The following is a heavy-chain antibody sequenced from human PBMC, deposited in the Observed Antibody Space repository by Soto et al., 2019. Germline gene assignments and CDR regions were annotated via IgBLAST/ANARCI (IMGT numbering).Heavy chain of an antibody. CDR3: ARSTQAAYNWFDP. CDR2: MNPNSGNT. V-gene: IGHV1-8*01. J-gene: IGHJ5*02. Sequence: GASVKVSCKASGYTFTSYDINWVRQATGQGLEWMGWMNPNSGNTGYAQKFQGRVTMTRNTSISTAYMELSSLRSEDTAVYYCARSTQAAYNWFDPWGQGTLVTVSS. D-gene: IGHD2-15*01. CDR1: GYTFTSYD.